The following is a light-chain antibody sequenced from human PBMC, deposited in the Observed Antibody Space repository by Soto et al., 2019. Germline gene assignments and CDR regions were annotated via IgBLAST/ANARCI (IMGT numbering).Light chain of an antibody. CDR2: LGS. CDR3: MQALQTPLT. V-gene: IGKV2-28*01. J-gene: IGKJ4*01. CDR1: QSLLHSNGYNY. Sequence: DIVMTQSPLSLPVTPGEPASISCRSSQSLLHSNGYNYLDWYLQKPGQSPQLVIYLGSNRASGVPDRFSGGGSGTDFTLKISRVEAEDVGVYYCMQALQTPLTFGGGTKVEIK.